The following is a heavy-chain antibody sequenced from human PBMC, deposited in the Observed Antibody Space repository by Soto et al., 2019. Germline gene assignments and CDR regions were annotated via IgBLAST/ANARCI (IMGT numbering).Heavy chain of an antibody. D-gene: IGHD3-10*01. Sequence: QVQLVQSGAEMKKPGSSVKVSCQSSGGTFNTYAMNWVRQAPGQGPEWMGDISPMFGAANYAPKIQGRVTITADESTGTSYMQLGSLTSEDTALYVCAREVQVHTPAFVYWGQGTLVTVSS. V-gene: IGHV1-69*19. CDR2: ISPMFGAA. J-gene: IGHJ4*02. CDR1: GGTFNTYA. CDR3: AREVQVHTPAFVY.